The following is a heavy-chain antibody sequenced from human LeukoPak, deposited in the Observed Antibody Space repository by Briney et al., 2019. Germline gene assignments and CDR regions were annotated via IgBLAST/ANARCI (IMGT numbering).Heavy chain of an antibody. CDR2: TTGSGATT. CDR1: GFTFSSYV. V-gene: IGHV3-23*01. CDR3: ARSWYFDL. Sequence: PGGSLRLSCAASGFTFSSYVMTWVRQATGKGLEWVTTTTGSGATTDYADSVKGRFTISRDNSKNTLSLQMNSLRAEDTAVYYCARSWYFDLWGRGTLVTVSS. J-gene: IGHJ2*01.